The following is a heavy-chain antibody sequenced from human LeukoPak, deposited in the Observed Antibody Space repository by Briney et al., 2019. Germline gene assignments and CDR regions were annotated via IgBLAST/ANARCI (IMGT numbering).Heavy chain of an antibody. D-gene: IGHD6-6*01. J-gene: IGHJ4*02. V-gene: IGHV3-21*01. CDR2: ISSSSSYI. CDR1: GFTFSSYT. Sequence: GGSLRLSCAASGFTFSSYTMNWVRQAPGKGPEWVSSISSSSSYIYYADSLKGRFTISRDNAKNSLYLQMNSLRAEDTAVYYCSSENSPNYWGQGTLVTVSS. CDR3: SSENSPNY.